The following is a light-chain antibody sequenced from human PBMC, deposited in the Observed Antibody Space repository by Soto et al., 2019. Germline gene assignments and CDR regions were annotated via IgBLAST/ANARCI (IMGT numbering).Light chain of an antibody. Sequence: QPVLTQSPSASASLGASVKLTCTLSSGHSSYIIAWHQQQSEEGPRYLMKLNSDGSHTKGDGIPDRFSGSSSGAERYLTISSLQSEDEADYYCQTWGTGIVVFGGGTKVTVL. CDR2: LNSDGSH. J-gene: IGLJ2*01. CDR1: SGHSSYI. CDR3: QTWGTGIVV. V-gene: IGLV4-69*01.